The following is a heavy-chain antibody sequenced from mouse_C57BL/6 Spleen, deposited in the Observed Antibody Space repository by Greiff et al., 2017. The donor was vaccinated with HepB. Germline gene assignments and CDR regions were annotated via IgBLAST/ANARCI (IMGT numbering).Heavy chain of an antibody. CDR1: GYTFTSYW. V-gene: IGHV1-64*01. J-gene: IGHJ4*01. CDR2: IHPNSGST. CDR3: ARWLLGAMDY. D-gene: IGHD2-3*01. Sequence: QVQLQQPGAELVKPGASVKLSCKASGYTFTSYWMHWVKQRPGQGLEWIGMIHPNSGSTNFNEKFKSKATLTVDKSSSTAYMQLSSLTSEDSAVYYCARWLLGAMDYWGQGTSVTVSS.